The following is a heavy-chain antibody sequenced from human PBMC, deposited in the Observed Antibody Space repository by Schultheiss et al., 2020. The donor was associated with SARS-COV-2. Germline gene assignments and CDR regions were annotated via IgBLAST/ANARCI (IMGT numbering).Heavy chain of an antibody. D-gene: IGHD3-22*01. Sequence: GGSLRLSCAASGFTFSSYGMHWVRQAPGKGLEWVAVIWYDGSNKYYADSVKGRFTISRDNARNSLSLQMNSLTAEDTAVYYCAKWTGRYYYDSSGYYDSWGQGTLVTVSS. CDR2: IWYDGSNK. CDR3: AKWTGRYYYDSSGYYDS. V-gene: IGHV3-30*02. CDR1: GFTFSSYG. J-gene: IGHJ5*01.